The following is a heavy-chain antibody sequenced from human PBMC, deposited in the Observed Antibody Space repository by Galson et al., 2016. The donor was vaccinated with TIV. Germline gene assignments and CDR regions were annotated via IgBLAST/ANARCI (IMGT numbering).Heavy chain of an antibody. CDR3: IRDLGRLRDF. Sequence: SVKVSCKASGGTFTSYAINWVRQAPGQGLEWMGVIIPAFGTVNFAQRFRGRVVMTADKTTSTVYMEVSGLKSDDTAFYYCIRDLGRLRDFWGQGTLVTVSS. J-gene: IGHJ4*02. CDR1: GGTFTSYA. D-gene: IGHD7-27*01. V-gene: IGHV1-69*06. CDR2: IIPAFGTV.